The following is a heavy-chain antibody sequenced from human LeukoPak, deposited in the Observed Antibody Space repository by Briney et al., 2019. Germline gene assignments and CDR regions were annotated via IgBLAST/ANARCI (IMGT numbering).Heavy chain of an antibody. D-gene: IGHD7-27*01. CDR3: ARGELGISAFDI. V-gene: IGHV4-34*01. J-gene: IGHJ3*02. Sequence: SETLSLTCAVYGGSFSGYYWSWIRQPPGKGLEWIGEINHSGSTNYNPSLKSRVTISVDTSKNQFSLKLRSVTAADTAVYYCARGELGISAFDIWGQGTMVTVSS. CDR2: INHSGST. CDR1: GGSFSGYY.